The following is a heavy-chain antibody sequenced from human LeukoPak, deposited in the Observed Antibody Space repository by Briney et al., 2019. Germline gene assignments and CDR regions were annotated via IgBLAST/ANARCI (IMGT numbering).Heavy chain of an antibody. V-gene: IGHV1-2*02. CDR1: GYTFTNHY. Sequence: ASVKVSCKASGYTFTNHYMHCVRQAPGQGLEWMGWINPSTGSTVYSQKFQDRVAMTRDTAISTVYMELSRLRLDDTAVYYCATDYGGRKFDPWGQGILVTVSS. D-gene: IGHD1-26*01. CDR3: ATDYGGRKFDP. CDR2: INPSTGST. J-gene: IGHJ5*02.